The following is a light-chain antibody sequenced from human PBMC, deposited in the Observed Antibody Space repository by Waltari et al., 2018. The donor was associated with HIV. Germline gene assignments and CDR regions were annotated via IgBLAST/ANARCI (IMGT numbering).Light chain of an antibody. CDR2: GVS. CDR1: SSDIGLYDL. CDR3: SAYTMSGSLV. V-gene: IGLV2-14*01. Sequence: QSALTQPASLSGSPGQSITIPCSGTSSDIGLYDLVSWYRQEPGKAPRLLIYGVSNRPSEISRRFSGSKARTTASLTISALQADDEGDYYCSAYTMSGSLVFGGGTKLTVL. J-gene: IGLJ2*01.